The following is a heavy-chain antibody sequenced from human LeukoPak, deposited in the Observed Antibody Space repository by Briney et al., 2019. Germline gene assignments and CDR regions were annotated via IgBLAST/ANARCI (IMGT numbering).Heavy chain of an antibody. J-gene: IGHJ6*02. CDR1: GGTFSSYT. V-gene: IGHV1-69*04. Sequence: ASVKVPCKASGGTFSSYTISCVRQAPGQGLEWMGRIIPILGIANYAQKFQGRVTITADKSTSTAYMELSSLRSEDTAVYYCARDRLGDPKPYYYYYGMDVWGQGTTVTVSS. CDR2: IIPILGIA. D-gene: IGHD2-21*02. CDR3: ARDRLGDPKPYYYYYGMDV.